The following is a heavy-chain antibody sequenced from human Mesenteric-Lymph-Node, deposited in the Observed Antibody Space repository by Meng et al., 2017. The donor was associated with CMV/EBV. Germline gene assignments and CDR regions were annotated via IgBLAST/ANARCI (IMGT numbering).Heavy chain of an antibody. Sequence: GESLKISCAASGFTFSSYGMHWVRQAPGKGLEWVAFIRYDGSNKYYADSVKGRFTISRDNSKNTLYLQMNSLRAEDTAVYYCAKDGHVIFTRQWEPEYYFDYWGQGTLVTVSS. CDR3: AKDGHVIFTRQWEPEYYFDY. J-gene: IGHJ4*02. D-gene: IGHD1-26*01. V-gene: IGHV3-30*02. CDR1: GFTFSSYG. CDR2: IRYDGSNK.